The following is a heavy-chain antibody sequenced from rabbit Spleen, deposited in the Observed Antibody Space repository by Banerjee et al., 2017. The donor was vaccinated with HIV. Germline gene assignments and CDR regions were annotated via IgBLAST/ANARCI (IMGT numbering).Heavy chain of an antibody. J-gene: IGHJ4*01. D-gene: IGHD8-1*01. Sequence: QEQLVESGGGLVQPEGSLTLTCTVSGFSLIAYAICWVRQAPGKGLEWIGCIYIGSVTTYYANWAKGRFTISKTSSTTVTLQMTSLTAADTATYFCAREVGSSDYDLWGPGTLVTVS. CDR1: GFSLIAYA. CDR2: IYIGSVTT. CDR3: AREVGSSDYDL. V-gene: IGHV1S45*01.